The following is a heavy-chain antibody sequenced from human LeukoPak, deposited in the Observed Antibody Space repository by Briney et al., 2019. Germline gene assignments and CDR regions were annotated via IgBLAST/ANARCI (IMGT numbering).Heavy chain of an antibody. CDR2: IHTSGST. V-gene: IGHV4-4*07. J-gene: IGHJ4*01. D-gene: IGHD6-19*01. CDR1: GGSLSTYY. Sequence: SETLSLTCIVSGGSLSTYYWSWIRQPAGKGLEWIAQIHTSGSTNFNPSLTSRVSISMDTPNNQFSLMISSVTAADTAIYYCAGRGLSTGWTFDYWGHGTLVTVSS. CDR3: AGRGLSTGWTFDY.